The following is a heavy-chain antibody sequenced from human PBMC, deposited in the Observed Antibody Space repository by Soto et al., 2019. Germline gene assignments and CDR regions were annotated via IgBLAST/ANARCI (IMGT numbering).Heavy chain of an antibody. Sequence: GGSLRLSCAASGLTFSSYGRHWVRKAPGKGLEWVAVISYDGSKKYYADSVTGRFAISRDNSINTLYLQMNSLRAEDTAVYYCASGGDYGDYGEVGYWGQGTLVTVSS. D-gene: IGHD4-17*01. CDR3: ASGGDYGDYGEVGY. J-gene: IGHJ4*02. V-gene: IGHV3-30*03. CDR1: GLTFSSYG. CDR2: ISYDGSKK.